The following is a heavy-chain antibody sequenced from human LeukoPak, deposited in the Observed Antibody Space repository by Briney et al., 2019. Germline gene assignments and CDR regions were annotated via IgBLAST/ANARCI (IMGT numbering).Heavy chain of an antibody. J-gene: IGHJ3*02. CDR1: GGTFSNYA. CDR2: IIPIFGTS. CDR3: ARGVSGIVVVTPDDAFDI. D-gene: IGHD2-21*02. V-gene: IGHV1-69*13. Sequence: SAVTVSCKPSGGTFSNYAISWVRQAPGEGREWMGGIIPIFGTSNYAQKFQGRVTITADESTSTASMELSPLSSEDTAVYYCARGVSGIVVVTPDDAFDIWGQGTMVTVSS.